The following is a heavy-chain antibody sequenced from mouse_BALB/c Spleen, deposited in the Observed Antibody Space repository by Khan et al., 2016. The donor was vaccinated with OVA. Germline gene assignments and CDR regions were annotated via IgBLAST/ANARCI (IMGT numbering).Heavy chain of an antibody. CDR1: DYSFTSYW. Sequence: VELVESGAELARPGASVKLSCKASDYSFTSYWMQWVKQRPGQGLEWIGAIYPGDGDTRYTQKFKGKATLTADNSSSTAYMQLSSLVSEDSAIYYCARGRYGNWYFDVWGAGTTVTVSS. D-gene: IGHD2-1*01. V-gene: IGHV1-87*01. CDR2: IYPGDGDT. CDR3: ARGRYGNWYFDV. J-gene: IGHJ1*01.